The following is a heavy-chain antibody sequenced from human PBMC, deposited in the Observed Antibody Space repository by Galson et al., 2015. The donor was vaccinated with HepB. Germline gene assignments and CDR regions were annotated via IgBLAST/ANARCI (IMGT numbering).Heavy chain of an antibody. V-gene: IGHV1-18*01. D-gene: IGHD3-10*01. CDR3: ARDGGFGEPLNSPFDN. Sequence: QSGAEVTKPGASVKVSCKASGYTFTSYGIYWVRQAPGQGLEWMGWISAYNGNTIYAQKLQGRVTMTTDTSTSTAYMELRSLRSDDTAVYYCARDGGFGEPLNSPFDNWGQGTLVTVSS. CDR1: GYTFTSYG. J-gene: IGHJ4*02. CDR2: ISAYNGNT.